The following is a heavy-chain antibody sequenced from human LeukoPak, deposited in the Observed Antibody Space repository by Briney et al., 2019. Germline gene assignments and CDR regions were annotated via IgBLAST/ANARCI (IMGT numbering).Heavy chain of an antibody. D-gene: IGHD4-11*01. CDR3: ARDGLHDYSNQYNWLDP. J-gene: IGHJ5*02. CDR2: INPNSGGT. V-gene: IGHV1-2*02. CDR1: GYTFTGYY. Sequence: GASVKVSCKASGYTFTGYYMHWVRQAPGQGLEWMGWINPNSGGTNYAQKFQGRVTMTRDTSISTAYMELSRLRSDDTAVYYCARDGLHDYSNQYNWLDPWGQGTLVTVSS.